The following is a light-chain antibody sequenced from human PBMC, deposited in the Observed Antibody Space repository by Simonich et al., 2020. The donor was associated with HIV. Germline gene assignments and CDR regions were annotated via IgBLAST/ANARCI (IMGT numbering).Light chain of an antibody. CDR2: NNN. V-gene: IGLV1-47*02. Sequence: QSVLTQPPSASGTPGQRVTISCSGSSSNIGSNPINWYQQLPGTAPKHLIYNNNQRPSWVPDRVAGSKSGTSASLAISGLRSEDEADYYCAAWEDSLSGPVFGGGTKLTVL. CDR3: AAWEDSLSGPV. CDR1: SSNIGSNP. J-gene: IGLJ3*02.